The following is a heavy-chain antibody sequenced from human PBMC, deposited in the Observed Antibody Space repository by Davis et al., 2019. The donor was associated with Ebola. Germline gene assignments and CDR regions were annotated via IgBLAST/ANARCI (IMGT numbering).Heavy chain of an antibody. Sequence: ASVKVSCKASGYTFTNYYMHWVRQAPGQGLEWMGLINPSGGSTSYAQKFQGRVTMTRDTSTSTVYMELSSLRPEDTAVYYCAREDIVVVVASPSDNYYYGMDVWGQGTTVTVSS. D-gene: IGHD2-15*01. CDR2: INPSGGST. J-gene: IGHJ6*02. CDR1: GYTFTNYY. V-gene: IGHV1-46*01. CDR3: AREDIVVVVASPSDNYYYGMDV.